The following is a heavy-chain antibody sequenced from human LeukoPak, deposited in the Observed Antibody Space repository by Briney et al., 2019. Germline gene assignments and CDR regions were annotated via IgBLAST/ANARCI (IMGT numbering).Heavy chain of an antibody. CDR3: ARPMVRGVNDALDI. CDR2: IYYSGST. Sequence: SETLSPTCTVSGGSISTYYWSWIRQPPGKGLEWIGYIYYSGSTNYNPSLKSRVTISVDTSKNQFSLKLSSVTAADTAVYYCARPMVRGVNDALDIWGQGTMVTVSS. D-gene: IGHD3-10*01. CDR1: GGSISTYY. J-gene: IGHJ3*02. V-gene: IGHV4-59*08.